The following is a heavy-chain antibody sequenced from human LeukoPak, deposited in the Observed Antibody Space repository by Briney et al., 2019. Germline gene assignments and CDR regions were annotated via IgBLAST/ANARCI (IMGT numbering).Heavy chain of an antibody. D-gene: IGHD4-17*01. J-gene: IGHJ4*02. CDR2: IHTSGSA. Sequence: SETLSLTCSVSGSSFNTYYWSWIRQPAGKALEWIGRIHTSGSADYSPSLQGRVTISVGMSKKEFSLKLTSVTAADTAVYYCARDIVYLIDEDYGWGQGILVTVSS. CDR3: ARDIVYLIDEDYG. CDR1: GSSFNTYY. V-gene: IGHV4-4*07.